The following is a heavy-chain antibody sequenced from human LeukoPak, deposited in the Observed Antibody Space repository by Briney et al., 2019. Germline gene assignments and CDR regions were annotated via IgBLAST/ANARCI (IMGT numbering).Heavy chain of an antibody. CDR1: GYIFTSSY. Sequence: GASVKVSCKASGYIFTSSYIHWVRQAPGQGIEWMGMINPSGGSTGYGQKFQGRVTMTRDMSTSTVYMELSSLRSEDTAVFYCARRAQVERRHSQYDYWGQGTLVTVSS. V-gene: IGHV1-46*01. CDR3: ARRAQVERRHSQYDY. J-gene: IGHJ4*02. D-gene: IGHD1-1*01. CDR2: INPSGGST.